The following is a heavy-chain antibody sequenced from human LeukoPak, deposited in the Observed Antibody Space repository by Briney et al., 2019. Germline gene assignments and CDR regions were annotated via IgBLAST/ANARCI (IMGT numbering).Heavy chain of an antibody. Sequence: SETLSLTCTVSGGSLSSSSYDWGWIRQPPGKGLQWIGTVYYSGSTFYNPSLKSRVTISVDTSKNHFSLKLSSLTAADAAMYYGAKNVTFPATMMIAYFQHWGQGTLVTVSS. J-gene: IGHJ1*01. CDR3: AKNVTFPATMMIAYFQH. D-gene: IGHD3-22*01. CDR2: VYYSGST. CDR1: GGSLSSSSYD. V-gene: IGHV4-39*02.